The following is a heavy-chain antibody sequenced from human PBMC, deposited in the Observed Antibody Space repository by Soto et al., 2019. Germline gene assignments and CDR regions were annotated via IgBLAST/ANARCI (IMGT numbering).Heavy chain of an antibody. Sequence: EASVKVSCKASGYTFTSYGISWVRQAPGQGLEWMGWISAYNGNTNYAQKLQGRVTMTTDTSTSTAYMELRSLRSDDTAVYYCAREGGIAAAGTGPYYYGMDVWGQGTTVTVSS. CDR1: GYTFTSYG. J-gene: IGHJ6*02. D-gene: IGHD6-13*01. CDR2: ISAYNGNT. V-gene: IGHV1-18*04. CDR3: AREGGIAAAGTGPYYYGMDV.